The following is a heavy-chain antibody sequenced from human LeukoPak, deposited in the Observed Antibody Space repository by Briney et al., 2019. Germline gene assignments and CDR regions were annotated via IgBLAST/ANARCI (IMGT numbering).Heavy chain of an antibody. J-gene: IGHJ6*03. Sequence: SETLSLTCTVSGGSISSYYWSWIRQPPGKGLEWIGYIYYSGSTNYNPSLKSRVTISVDTSKNQFSLKLSSVTAADTAVYYCAKLVESRYYYDSYYMDVWGKGTTVTVSS. D-gene: IGHD1-26*01. CDR2: IYYSGST. V-gene: IGHV4-59*01. CDR1: GGSISSYY. CDR3: AKLVESRYYYDSYYMDV.